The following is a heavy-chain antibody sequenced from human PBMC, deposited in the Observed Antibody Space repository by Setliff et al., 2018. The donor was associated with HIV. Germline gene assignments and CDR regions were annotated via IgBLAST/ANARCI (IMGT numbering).Heavy chain of an antibody. CDR1: GGSITGHY. CDR3: ARDYYGSSGYPIATYYFDY. V-gene: IGHV4-59*11. J-gene: IGHJ4*02. D-gene: IGHD3-22*01. CDR2: IHYSGSS. Sequence: SETLSLTCTVSGGSITGHYWSWIRQPPGKGLEWIGYIHYSGSSNYNPSLKSRVSISLDTSKKQVSLKLNSVTAADTAVYYCARDYYGSSGYPIATYYFDYWGQGTLVTVSS.